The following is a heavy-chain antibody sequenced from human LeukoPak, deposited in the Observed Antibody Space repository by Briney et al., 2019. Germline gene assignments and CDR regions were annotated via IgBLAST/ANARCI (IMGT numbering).Heavy chain of an antibody. CDR3: ARDSRGSSFRTFDY. J-gene: IGHJ4*02. V-gene: IGHV3-20*04. D-gene: IGHD6-13*01. CDR1: GFTFDDYG. CDR2: INWNGGST. Sequence: GGSLRLSCAASGFTFDDYGMSWVRQAPGKGLEWVSGINWNGGSTGYADSVKGRFTISRDNAKNSLYLQMNSLRAEDTAVYYCARDSRGSSFRTFDYWGQGTLVTVSS.